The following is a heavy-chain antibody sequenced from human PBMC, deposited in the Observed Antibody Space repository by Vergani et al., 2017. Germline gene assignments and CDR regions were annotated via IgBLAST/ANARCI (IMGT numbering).Heavy chain of an antibody. J-gene: IGHJ4*02. CDR1: GGSISSYY. Sequence: QVQLQESGPGLVKPSETLSLTCTVSGGSISSYYWSWIRQPPGKGLEWIGYIYYSGSTNSNPSLKSRVTISVDTSKNQFSLKLSSVTAADTAVYYCASSKGNDYFDYWGQGTLVTVSS. D-gene: IGHD4-23*01. CDR3: ASSKGNDYFDY. V-gene: IGHV4-59*01. CDR2: IYYSGST.